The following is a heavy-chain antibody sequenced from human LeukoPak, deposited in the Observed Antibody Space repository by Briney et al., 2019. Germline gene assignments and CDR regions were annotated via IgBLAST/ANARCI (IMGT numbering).Heavy chain of an antibody. D-gene: IGHD2-2*01. Sequence: GGSLRLSCAASGFTFSSYSMNWVRQAPGKGLEWVSSISSSSSYIYYADSVKGRFTISRDNAKNSLYQQMNSLRAEDTAVYYCARDAGVVPVGYWGQGTLVTVSS. J-gene: IGHJ4*02. CDR2: ISSSSSYI. CDR3: ARDAGVVPVGY. V-gene: IGHV3-21*01. CDR1: GFTFSSYS.